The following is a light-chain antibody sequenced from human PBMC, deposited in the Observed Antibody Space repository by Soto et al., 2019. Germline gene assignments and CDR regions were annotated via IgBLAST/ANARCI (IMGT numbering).Light chain of an antibody. J-gene: IGKJ1*01. V-gene: IGKV3-11*01. Sequence: ESVLTQSPATLSLSPGERATLSCRASQSVRSYLAWYQQKPGQAPRLLIYDASNRATGIPARFSGSGSGTDFTLTISSLEPEDFAVYYCHQRSNWTPWKFGQGTKV. CDR3: HQRSNWTPWK. CDR2: DAS. CDR1: QSVRSY.